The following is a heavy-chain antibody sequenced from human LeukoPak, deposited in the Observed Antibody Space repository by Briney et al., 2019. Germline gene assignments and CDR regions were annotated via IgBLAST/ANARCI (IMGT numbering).Heavy chain of an antibody. J-gene: IGHJ5*02. V-gene: IGHV3-15*07. D-gene: IGHD3-16*02. Sequence: GGSLRLSCAASGFTFSNAWMNWVRQAPGKGLEWVGRIKSKTDGGTTDYAAPVKGRFTISRDDSKNTLYLQMNSLKTEDTAVYYCTTDPERIMITFGGVIVPPWGQGTLVTVSP. CDR2: IKSKTDGGTT. CDR1: GFTFSNAW. CDR3: TTDPERIMITFGGVIVPP.